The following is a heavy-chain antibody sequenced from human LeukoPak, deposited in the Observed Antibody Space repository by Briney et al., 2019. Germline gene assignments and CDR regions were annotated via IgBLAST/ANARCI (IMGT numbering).Heavy chain of an antibody. CDR3: ARMGVNYVWGSYRWSPPGY. D-gene: IGHD3-16*02. J-gene: IGHJ4*02. V-gene: IGHV3-7*01. Sequence: PGGSLRLSCAASGFTFSSYWMSWVRQAPGKGLEWVANIKQDGSEKCYVDSVKGRFTISRDNAKNSLYLQMNSLRAEDTAVYYCARMGVNYVWGSYRWSPPGYWGQGTLVTVSS. CDR1: GFTFSSYW. CDR2: IKQDGSEK.